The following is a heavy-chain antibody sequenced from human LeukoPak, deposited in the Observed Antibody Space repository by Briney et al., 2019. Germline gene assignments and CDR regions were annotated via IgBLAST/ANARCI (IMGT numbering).Heavy chain of an antibody. CDR3: ASGGGYSGSYYYYYMDV. Sequence: ASVKVSCKASGGTFSSYAISWVRQAPGQGLEWMGGIIPIFGTANYAQKFQGRVTITADESTSTAYMELSSLRSEDTAVYYCASGGGYSGSYYYYYMDVWGKGTTVTVSS. J-gene: IGHJ6*03. CDR2: IIPIFGTA. V-gene: IGHV1-69*13. CDR1: GGTFSSYA. D-gene: IGHD1-26*01.